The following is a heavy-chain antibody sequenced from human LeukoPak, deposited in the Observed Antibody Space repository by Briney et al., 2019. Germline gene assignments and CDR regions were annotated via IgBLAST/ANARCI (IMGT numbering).Heavy chain of an antibody. D-gene: IGHD2-2*01. CDR1: GFTFSTYS. Sequence: PGGSLRLSCAASGFTFSTYSMNWVRQAPGQGLEWVSYISSDSSTIYYADSVQGRFTISKDNAMDSLYLQMNSLRADDTAVYYCAKSMIVVVPAATLDYWGQGTLVTVSS. CDR3: AKSMIVVVPAATLDY. CDR2: ISSDSSTI. V-gene: IGHV3-48*01. J-gene: IGHJ4*02.